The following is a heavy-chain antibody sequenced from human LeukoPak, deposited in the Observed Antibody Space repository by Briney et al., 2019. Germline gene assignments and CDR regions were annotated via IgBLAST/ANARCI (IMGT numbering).Heavy chain of an antibody. CDR2: INHSGST. V-gene: IGHV4-34*01. CDR1: SGSFSGYY. J-gene: IGHJ4*02. D-gene: IGHD3-22*01. CDR3: ARGKYYYDSSGYYY. Sequence: SETLSLTCAVYSGSFSGYYWSWIRQPPGKGLEWIGEINHSGSTNYNPSLKSRVTISVNTSKNQFSLKLSSVTAADTAVYYCARGKYYYDSSGYYYWGQGTLVTVSS.